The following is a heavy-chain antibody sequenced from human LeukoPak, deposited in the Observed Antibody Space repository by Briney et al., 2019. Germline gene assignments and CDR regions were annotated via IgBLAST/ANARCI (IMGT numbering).Heavy chain of an antibody. CDR3: ARVEVGNYYYYMDV. CDR1: GGSISSYY. J-gene: IGHJ6*03. V-gene: IGHV4-59*01. Sequence: PSETLSLTCTVSGGSISSYYWSWIRQPPGKGLEWIGYIYYSGSTNYNPSLKSRVTISVDTSKNQFSLKLSSVTAADTAVYYCARVEVGNYYYYMDVWGKGTTVTVSS. CDR2: IYYSGST. D-gene: IGHD3-10*01.